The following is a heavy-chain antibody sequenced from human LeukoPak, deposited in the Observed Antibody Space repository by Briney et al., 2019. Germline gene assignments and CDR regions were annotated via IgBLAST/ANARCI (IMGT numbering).Heavy chain of an antibody. CDR1: GGSISSYY. CDR2: IYYSGST. CDR3: ARARWRGAQDFFDY. V-gene: IGHV4-59*12. Sequence: PSETLSLTCTVSGGSISSYYWSWIRQPPGKGLEWIGYIYYSGSTNYNPSLKSRVTMSVDTSKNQFSLKLSSVTAADTAVYYCARARWRGAQDFFDYWGQGTLVTVSS. J-gene: IGHJ4*02. D-gene: IGHD4-23*01.